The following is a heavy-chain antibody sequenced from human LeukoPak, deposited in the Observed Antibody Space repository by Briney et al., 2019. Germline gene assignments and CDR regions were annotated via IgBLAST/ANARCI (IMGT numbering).Heavy chain of an antibody. D-gene: IGHD5-24*01. CDR2: IIPIFGTA. J-gene: IGHJ3*02. V-gene: IGHV1-69*05. CDR1: GGTFSSYA. CDR3: ARSRRDGYNLHAFDI. Sequence: SVKDSCKASGGTFSSYAISWVRQAPGQGLEWMGRIIPIFGTANYAQKFQGRVTITTDESTSTAYMELSSLRSEDTAVYYCARSRRDGYNLHAFDIWGQGTMVTVSS.